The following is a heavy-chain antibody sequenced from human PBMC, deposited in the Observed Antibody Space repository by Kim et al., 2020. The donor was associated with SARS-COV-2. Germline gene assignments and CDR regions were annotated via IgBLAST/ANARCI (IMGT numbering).Heavy chain of an antibody. CDR2: ISYDGSNK. V-gene: IGHV3-30*04. CDR3: ARDNPYYGDYPTENYYYYGMDV. J-gene: IGHJ6*02. Sequence: GGSLRLSCAASGFTFSSYAMHWVRQAPGKGLEWVAVISYDGSNKYYADSVKGRFTISRDNSKNTLYLQMNSLRAEDTAVYYCARDNPYYGDYPTENYYYYGMDVWGQGTTVTVSS. D-gene: IGHD4-17*01. CDR1: GFTFSSYA.